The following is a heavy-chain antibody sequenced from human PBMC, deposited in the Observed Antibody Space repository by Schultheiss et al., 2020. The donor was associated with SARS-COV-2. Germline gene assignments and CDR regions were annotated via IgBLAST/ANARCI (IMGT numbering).Heavy chain of an antibody. D-gene: IGHD3-3*01. CDR1: GFTFSSYW. CDR2: INSDGSST. CDR3: ARSDYDFWSGYYALDY. J-gene: IGHJ4*02. Sequence: GGSLRLSCAASGFTFSSYWMHWVRQAPGKGLVWVSRINSDGSSTSYADSVKGRFTISRDNAKNTMYLQMNSLRAEDTAVYYCARSDYDFWSGYYALDYWGQGTLVTVSS. V-gene: IGHV3-74*01.